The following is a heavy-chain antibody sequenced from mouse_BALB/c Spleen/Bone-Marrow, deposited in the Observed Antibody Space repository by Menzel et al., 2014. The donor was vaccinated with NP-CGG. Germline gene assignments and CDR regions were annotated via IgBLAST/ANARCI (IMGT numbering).Heavy chain of an antibody. Sequence: VMLVESGAELMKPGASVKISCKTTGYTFSGYWIEWVRQRPGHGLEWIGEILPGSTSTNYNEKFKDKATFTADTSSNTAYIQLSSLTSEDSAVYYCARDGYSSLAMDYWGQGTSVTVSS. CDR1: GYTFSGYW. CDR3: ARDGYSSLAMDY. CDR2: ILPGSTST. V-gene: IGHV1-9*01. J-gene: IGHJ4*01. D-gene: IGHD2-3*01.